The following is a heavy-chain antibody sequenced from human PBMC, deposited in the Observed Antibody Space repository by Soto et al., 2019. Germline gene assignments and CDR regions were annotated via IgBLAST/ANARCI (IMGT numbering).Heavy chain of an antibody. CDR2: ITTNGQT. CDR1: GFTFSNCV. V-gene: IGHV3-23*01. D-gene: IGHD6-13*01. J-gene: IGHJ4*02. CDR3: AKGLLNGRWYAAD. Sequence: PGESLKISCETSGFTFSNCVMTWVRQPPGKRLEWVSVITTNGQTAYADSVKGRFTISRDNSKNAAYLQMNSLRAEDTAVYYCAKGLLNGRWYAADWGQGTLVTVSS.